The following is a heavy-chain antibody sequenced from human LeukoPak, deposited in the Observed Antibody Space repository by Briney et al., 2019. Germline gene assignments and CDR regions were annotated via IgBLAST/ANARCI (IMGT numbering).Heavy chain of an antibody. Sequence: SGGSLRLSCAASGFTFSSYAMSWVRQAPGKGLEWVSAISGSGGSTYYADSVKGRFTISRDNSKNTLYLQMNSLRAEDTAVYYCAKGIKGSYIKAPAFDYWGQGTLVTVSS. CDR2: ISGSGGST. D-gene: IGHD1-26*01. V-gene: IGHV3-23*01. CDR3: AKGIKGSYIKAPAFDY. CDR1: GFTFSSYA. J-gene: IGHJ4*02.